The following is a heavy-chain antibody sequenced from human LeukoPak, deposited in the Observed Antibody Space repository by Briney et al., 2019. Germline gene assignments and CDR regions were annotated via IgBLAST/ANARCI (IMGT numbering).Heavy chain of an antibody. Sequence: GGSLRLSCAASGFTFSSYAMHWVRRAPGKGLEWVTIISYDGSNKYYADSVKGRFTISRDNSKNTLYLQMNSLGAEDTAVYYCASEKGRGYSYGPYFDYWGQGTLVTVSS. CDR1: GFTFSSYA. D-gene: IGHD5-18*01. CDR3: ASEKGRGYSYGPYFDY. V-gene: IGHV3-30-3*01. J-gene: IGHJ4*02. CDR2: ISYDGSNK.